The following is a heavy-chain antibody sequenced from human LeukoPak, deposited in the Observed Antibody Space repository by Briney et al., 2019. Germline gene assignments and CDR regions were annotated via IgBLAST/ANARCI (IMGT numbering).Heavy chain of an antibody. CDR1: GGSFSGYY. D-gene: IGHD3/OR15-3a*01. Sequence: SETLSLTCAVYGGSFSGYYWSRIRQPPGKGLEWIGEINHSGSTNYNPSLKSRVTISVDTSKNQFSLKLCSATAADTAVYYCAREEADWNNWFDPWGQGTLVTVSS. CDR3: AREEADWNNWFDP. CDR2: INHSGST. J-gene: IGHJ5*02. V-gene: IGHV4-34*01.